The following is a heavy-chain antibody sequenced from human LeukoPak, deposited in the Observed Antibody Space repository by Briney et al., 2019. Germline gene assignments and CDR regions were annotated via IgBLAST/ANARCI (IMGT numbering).Heavy chain of an antibody. CDR1: GFTFSSYA. D-gene: IGHD1-26*01. CDR3: AREGVSGSAYLYYFGY. CDR2: ISYDGSNK. Sequence: PGGSLRLSCAASGFTFSSYAMHWARQAPGKGLEWVAVISYDGSNKYYADSVKGRFTISRDNSKNTLYLQMNSLRAEDTAVYYCAREGVSGSAYLYYFGYWGQGTLVTVSS. V-gene: IGHV3-30*04. J-gene: IGHJ4*02.